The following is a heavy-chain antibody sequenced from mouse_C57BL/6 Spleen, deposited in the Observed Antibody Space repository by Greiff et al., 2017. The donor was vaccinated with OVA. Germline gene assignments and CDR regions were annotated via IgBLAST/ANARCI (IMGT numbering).Heavy chain of an antibody. Sequence: VKLMESGPELVKPGASVKISCKASGYAFSSSWMNWVKQRPGKGLEWIGRIYPGGGDTNYNGKFKGKATLTADKSSSTAYMQLSSLTSEDSAVYFCANYYGSSPFDYWGQGTTLTVSS. CDR1: GYAFSSSW. V-gene: IGHV1-82*01. J-gene: IGHJ2*01. D-gene: IGHD1-1*01. CDR2: IYPGGGDT. CDR3: ANYYGSSPFDY.